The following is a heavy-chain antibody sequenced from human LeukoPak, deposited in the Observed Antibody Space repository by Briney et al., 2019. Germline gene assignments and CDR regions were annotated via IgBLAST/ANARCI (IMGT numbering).Heavy chain of an antibody. Sequence: SETLSLTCTVSGGSISRYYWSWIRQPPGKGLEWIGYIYYSGSTNYNPSLKSRVTISVDTSKNQFSLKLSSVTAADTAVYYCARDGRPGITMVRGVTNWFDPWGQGTLVTVSS. CDR1: GGSISRYY. J-gene: IGHJ5*02. CDR3: ARDGRPGITMVRGVTNWFDP. V-gene: IGHV4-59*01. D-gene: IGHD3-10*01. CDR2: IYYSGST.